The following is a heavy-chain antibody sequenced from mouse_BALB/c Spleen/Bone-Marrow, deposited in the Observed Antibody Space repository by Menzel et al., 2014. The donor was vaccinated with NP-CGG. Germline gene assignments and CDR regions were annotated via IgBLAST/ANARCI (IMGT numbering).Heavy chain of an antibody. Sequence: VHVKQSGPELVKPGASVKIPCKAPGYTFTDYNMDWVKQSHGKSLEWIGHINPNTGATIYNQRFTGKATLNVDKSSSTAYMELRSLTSEDTAVYYCARYRDYDGGYAYWGRGTLVTVSA. CDR2: INPNTGAT. D-gene: IGHD2-4*01. V-gene: IGHV1-18*01. CDR1: GYTFTDYN. J-gene: IGHJ3*01. CDR3: ARYRDYDGGYAY.